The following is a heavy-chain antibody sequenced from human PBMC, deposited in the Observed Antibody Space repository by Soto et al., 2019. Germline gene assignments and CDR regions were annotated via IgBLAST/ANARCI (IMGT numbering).Heavy chain of an antibody. D-gene: IGHD6-13*01. CDR2: IYYSGTT. J-gene: IGHJ4*02. CDR3: AREEIAAAGRFDY. V-gene: IGHV4-39*07. CDR1: GDSITSNSYF. Sequence: SETLSLTCTVSGDSITSNSYFWAWIRQPPGKGLEWIGSIYYSGTTYYNPSLKSRVTISVDTSKNQFSLKLSSVTAADTAVYYCAREEIAAAGRFDYWGQGTLVTVSS.